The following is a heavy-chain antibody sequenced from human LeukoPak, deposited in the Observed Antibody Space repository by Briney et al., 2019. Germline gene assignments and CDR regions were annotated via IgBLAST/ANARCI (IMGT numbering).Heavy chain of an antibody. V-gene: IGHV4-59*08. Sequence: ASESLSLTCIVSGGSISSYYWSWLRQPPGKALEWIGYIYYSGSTNYNPSLKSRVTISVDTSKNQFSLKLSSVTAADTAVYYCARHGTDDYGGRRNNWFDPWGQGTLVTVSS. CDR3: ARHGTDDYGGRRNNWFDP. CDR1: GGSISSYY. J-gene: IGHJ5*02. D-gene: IGHD4-23*01. CDR2: IYYSGST.